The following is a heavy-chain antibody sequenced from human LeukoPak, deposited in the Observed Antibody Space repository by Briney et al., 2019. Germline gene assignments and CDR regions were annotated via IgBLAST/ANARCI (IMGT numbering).Heavy chain of an antibody. V-gene: IGHV3-43*02. J-gene: IGHJ6*02. CDR2: ISGDGIGT. Sequence: AGSLTLSCAASGFTIDDYAMHWLRKAPGQGLEWVFIISGDGIGTYYADSVKGRFTISRDNSKNSLYLQMNSLRTEDTALYYCAKDIRYCSGGSCYGYYYYGMDVWGQGTTVTVSS. CDR1: GFTIDDYA. CDR3: AKDIRYCSGGSCYGYYYYGMDV. D-gene: IGHD2-15*01.